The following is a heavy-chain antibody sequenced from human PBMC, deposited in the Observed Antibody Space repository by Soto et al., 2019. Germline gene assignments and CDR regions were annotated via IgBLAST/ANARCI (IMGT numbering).Heavy chain of an antibody. Sequence: QATGKGLEWVSAIGTAGDTYYPGSVKGRFTISRENAKNSLYLQMNSLRAEDTVVYYCAKDISGGRFGEYWGQGTLV. CDR2: IGTAGDT. CDR3: AKDISGGRFGEY. D-gene: IGHD2-15*01. V-gene: IGHV3-13*01. J-gene: IGHJ4*02.